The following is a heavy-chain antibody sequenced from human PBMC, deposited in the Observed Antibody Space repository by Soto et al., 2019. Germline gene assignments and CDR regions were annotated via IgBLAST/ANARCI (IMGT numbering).Heavy chain of an antibody. CDR2: ISAYNGNT. CDR1: GYTFTSYG. CDR3: ARGAGGSSWPFYGMDV. Sequence: ASVKVSCKASGYTFTSYGISWVRQARGQGLEWMGWISAYNGNTNYAQKLQGRVTMTTDTSTSTAYMELRSLRSDDTAVYYCARGAGGSSWPFYGMDVWGQGTTVTVSS. D-gene: IGHD6-13*01. J-gene: IGHJ6*02. V-gene: IGHV1-18*04.